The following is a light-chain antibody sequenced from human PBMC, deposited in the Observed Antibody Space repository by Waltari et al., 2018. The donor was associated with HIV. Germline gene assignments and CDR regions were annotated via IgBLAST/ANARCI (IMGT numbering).Light chain of an antibody. CDR2: TNT. J-gene: IGLJ2*01. CDR1: TSTNFVTTYA. V-gene: IGLV1-40*01. CDR3: QSFDSLSASPI. Sequence: QSALTQPPSVSGAPEQRVTISCSALTSTNFVTTYAVHWYQPFPGKWPRLIISTNTNRPSGVPDRFSASKSGTSASLAIIGLQAEDEADYYCQSFDSLSASPIFGGGTRLTV.